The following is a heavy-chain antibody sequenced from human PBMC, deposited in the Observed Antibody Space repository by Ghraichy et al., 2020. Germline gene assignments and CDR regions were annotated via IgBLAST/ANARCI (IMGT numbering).Heavy chain of an antibody. D-gene: IGHD3-10*01. CDR3: ARDGVLVRGENFFDY. Sequence: GSLNISCAASGFTFSSYGIHWVRQAPGKGLEWVAVISYDGTNKFYGDSVKGRFTISRDNSKNTVFLQMNSLTGEDTAVYYCARDGVLVRGENFFDYWGQGPLVTVSS. CDR1: GFTFSSYG. CDR2: ISYDGTNK. V-gene: IGHV3-30*03. J-gene: IGHJ4*02.